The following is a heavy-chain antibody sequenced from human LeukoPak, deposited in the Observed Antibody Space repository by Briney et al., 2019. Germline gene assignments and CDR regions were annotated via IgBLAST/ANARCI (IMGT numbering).Heavy chain of an antibody. CDR3: ASGEYSSSRGAFDI. CDR2: IYYSGST. Sequence: SETLSLTCTVSGGSISSGDYYWSWIRQPPGKGLEWIGYIYYSGSTYYNPSLKSLVTISVDTSKNQFSLKLSSVTAADTAVYYCASGEYSSSRGAFDIWGQGTMVTVSS. J-gene: IGHJ3*02. CDR1: GGSISSGDYY. D-gene: IGHD6-6*01. V-gene: IGHV4-30-4*08.